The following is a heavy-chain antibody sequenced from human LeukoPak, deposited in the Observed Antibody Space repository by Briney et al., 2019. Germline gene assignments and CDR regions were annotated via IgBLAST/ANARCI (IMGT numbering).Heavy chain of an antibody. CDR1: GGSVSSGSYY. Sequence: SETLSLTCTVSGGSVSSGSYYWSWIRQPPGKGLEWIGYIYYSGNTNYNPSLKSRVTISVDTSKNQFSLKLSSVTAADTAVYYCARGGDYDSSGLYNDGFDIWGQGTMVTVSS. CDR2: IYYSGNT. J-gene: IGHJ3*02. V-gene: IGHV4-61*01. D-gene: IGHD3-22*01. CDR3: ARGGDYDSSGLYNDGFDI.